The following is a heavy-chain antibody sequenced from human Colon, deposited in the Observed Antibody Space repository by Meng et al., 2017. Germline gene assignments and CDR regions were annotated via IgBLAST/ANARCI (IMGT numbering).Heavy chain of an antibody. Sequence: QGPLQQWGAGPLKPSETLSLTCAVYGGSFSGYYWSWIRQPPGKGLEWIGEINHSGSTNYNPSLKSRVTISVDTSKNQFSLKLSSVTAADTAVYYCARGRYSGYLPWGQGTLVTVSS. CDR2: INHSGST. V-gene: IGHV4-34*01. J-gene: IGHJ5*02. CDR3: ARGRYSGYLP. D-gene: IGHD5-12*01. CDR1: GGSFSGYY.